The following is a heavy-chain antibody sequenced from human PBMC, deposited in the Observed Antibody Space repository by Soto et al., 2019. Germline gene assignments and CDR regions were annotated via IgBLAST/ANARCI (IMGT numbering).Heavy chain of an antibody. CDR1: GGSINSGDYY. CDR3: SRSLSDYGLCCCDP. J-gene: IGHJ5*02. CDR2: IYYSGST. Sequence: PSETLSLTCTVSGGSINSGDYYWSWVRQPPGKALDWVGYIYYSGSTIYNPSLESRVTLCIDTSENQFSLKLSSVTAADTAVYYCSRSLSDYGLCCCDPWGQGALVTVSS. D-gene: IGHD3-10*01. V-gene: IGHV4-30-4*01.